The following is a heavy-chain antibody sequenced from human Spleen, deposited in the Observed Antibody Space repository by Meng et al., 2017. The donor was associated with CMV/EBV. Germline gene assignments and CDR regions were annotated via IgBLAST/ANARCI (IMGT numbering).Heavy chain of an antibody. CDR3: ASGPYNYDY. J-gene: IGHJ4*02. CDR1: GGSFSDYF. D-gene: IGHD5-24*01. Sequence: QVQLQQWGAGLLKPSETLSLPCAVYGGSFSDYFWSWIRQPPGKGLECIGEINHSGSTNYNPSLKSRVTMSLDTSKNQFSLKLSSVTAADTAVYYCASGPYNYDYWGQGTLVTVSS. CDR2: INHSGST. V-gene: IGHV4-34*01.